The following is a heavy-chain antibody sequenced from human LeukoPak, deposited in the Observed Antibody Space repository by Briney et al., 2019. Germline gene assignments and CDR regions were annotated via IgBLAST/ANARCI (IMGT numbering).Heavy chain of an antibody. CDR3: ARSRGGDYYHYMDV. J-gene: IGHJ6*03. CDR1: GYTFTSYG. V-gene: IGHV1-18*01. D-gene: IGHD3-10*01. Sequence: ASVKVSCKASGYTFTSYGISWVRQAPGQGLEWMGWISAYNGNTNYAQKLQGRVTMTTDTSTSTAYMELRSLRSDDTAVYYCARSRGGDYYHYMDVWGKGTTVTVSS. CDR2: ISAYNGNT.